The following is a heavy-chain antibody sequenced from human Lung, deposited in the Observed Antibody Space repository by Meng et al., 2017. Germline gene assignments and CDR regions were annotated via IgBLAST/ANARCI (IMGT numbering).Heavy chain of an antibody. V-gene: IGHV4-34*01. CDR3: ARGPTTMAHDFDY. D-gene: IGHD4-11*01. CDR2: INHSGST. J-gene: IGHJ4*02. Sequence: QVPLQQWAAGLLKPSGTLALTCVVSGGSFSDYYWSWIRQPPGKGLEWIGEINHSGSTNYNPSLESRATISVDTSQNNLSLKLSSVTAADSAVYYCARGPTTMAHDFDYWGQGTLVTVSS. CDR1: GGSFSDYY.